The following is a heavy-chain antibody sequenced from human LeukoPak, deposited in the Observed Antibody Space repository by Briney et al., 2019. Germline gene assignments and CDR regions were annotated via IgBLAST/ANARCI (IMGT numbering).Heavy chain of an antibody. J-gene: IGHJ5*02. V-gene: IGHV4-38-2*02. D-gene: IGHD1-1*01. CDR1: NYSISTDYY. CDR2: MYHSGST. Sequence: ETLSLTCSVSNYSISTDYYWGWIRQPPGKGLEWIGTMYHSGSTYYNPSLKSRVTISVDTSKNQFSLKLSSVTAADTAVYYCARPVPSRLGWFDPWGQGTLVTVSS. CDR3: ARPVPSRLGWFDP.